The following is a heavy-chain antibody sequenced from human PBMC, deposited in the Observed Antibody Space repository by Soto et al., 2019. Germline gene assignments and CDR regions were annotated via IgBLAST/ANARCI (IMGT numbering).Heavy chain of an antibody. Sequence: KVSCKASGFTFTSSAMQWVRQARGQRLEWIGWIVVGSGNTNYAQKFQERVTITRDMSTSTAYMELSSLRSEDTAVYYCAADLEHCSGGSCYSTLDYWGQGTLVTVSS. CDR2: IVVGSGNT. CDR3: AADLEHCSGGSCYSTLDY. CDR1: GFTFTSSA. D-gene: IGHD2-15*01. V-gene: IGHV1-58*02. J-gene: IGHJ4*02.